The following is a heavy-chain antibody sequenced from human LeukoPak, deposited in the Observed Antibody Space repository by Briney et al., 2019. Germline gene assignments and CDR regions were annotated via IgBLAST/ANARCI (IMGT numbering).Heavy chain of an antibody. J-gene: IGHJ6*03. CDR2: ISHSGSN. CDR3: ARSNSGYDEETYYYYYYMDV. Sequence: PSETLSLTCNVSGDSLSSSTYYWGWLRQPPGTGLEWLGSISHSGSNYYKSSLKSRVTISLDTSKNQFSLKLNSVTAADTAVYYCARSNSGYDEETYYYYYYMDVWGKGTTVTISS. D-gene: IGHD5-12*01. V-gene: IGHV4-39*07. CDR1: GDSLSSSTYY.